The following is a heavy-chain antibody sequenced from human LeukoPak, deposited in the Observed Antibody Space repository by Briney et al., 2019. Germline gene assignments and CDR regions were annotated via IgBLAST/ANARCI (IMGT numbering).Heavy chain of an antibody. CDR3: ARVTAIAVAGYNWFDP. V-gene: IGHV1-2*02. Sequence: ASVKVSCKASGYTFTGYYMHWVRQAPGQGLEWMGWINPNSGGTNYAQKFQGRVTMTRDTSISTAYMELSRLRSDDTAVYYRARVTAIAVAGYNWFDPWGQGTLVTVSS. D-gene: IGHD6-19*01. J-gene: IGHJ5*02. CDR2: INPNSGGT. CDR1: GYTFTGYY.